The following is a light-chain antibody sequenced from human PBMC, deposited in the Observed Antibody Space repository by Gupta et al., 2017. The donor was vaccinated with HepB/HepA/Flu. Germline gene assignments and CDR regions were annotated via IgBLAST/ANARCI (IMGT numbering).Light chain of an antibody. V-gene: IGKV1-27*01. CDR2: AAS. Sequence: DIQMTQSPSSLSASVGDRVTITCRASQGISIYLAWYQQKPGNVPNLLISAASTLQSGVPSRFSGSGSETDFTLTISSLQPEDVATYFCQKYNRAPLTFGPGTKVDIK. CDR1: QGISIY. J-gene: IGKJ3*01. CDR3: QKYNRAPLT.